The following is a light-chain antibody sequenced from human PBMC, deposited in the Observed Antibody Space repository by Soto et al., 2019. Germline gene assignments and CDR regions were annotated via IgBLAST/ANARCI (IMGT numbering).Light chain of an antibody. J-gene: IGLJ2*01. V-gene: IGLV2-14*03. CDR3: SSYTSSSTRV. CDR2: DVS. CDR1: SSDVGGYNY. Sequence: QSALTQPASVSGSPGQSITISCIGTSSDVGGYNYVSWYQQHPGKAPKVMIYDVSNRPSGVSNRFSGSKSGNTASLTISGLQAEDEADYYCSSYTSSSTRVFGGGTKVTVL.